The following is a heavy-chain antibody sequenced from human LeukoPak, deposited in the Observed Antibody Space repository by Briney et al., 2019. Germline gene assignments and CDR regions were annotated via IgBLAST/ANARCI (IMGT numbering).Heavy chain of an antibody. CDR3: ARDLYSSGWTDAFDI. CDR1: GYTFTSYG. D-gene: IGHD6-19*01. Sequence: ASVKVSCKASGYTFTSYGISWVRQAPGQGLEWMGWIGAYNGNTNYAQKLQGRVTMTTDTSTSTAYMELRSLRSDDTAVYYCARDLYSSGWTDAFDIWGQGTMVTVSS. CDR2: IGAYNGNT. J-gene: IGHJ3*02. V-gene: IGHV1-18*01.